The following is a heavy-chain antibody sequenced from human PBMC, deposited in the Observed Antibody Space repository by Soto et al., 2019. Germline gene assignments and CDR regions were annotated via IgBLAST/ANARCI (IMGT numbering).Heavy chain of an antibody. J-gene: IGHJ4*02. D-gene: IGHD3-10*01. V-gene: IGHV3-23*01. CDR1: GFTFSSYA. Sequence: GGSLRLSCAASGFTFSSYAMSWVRQAPGKGLEWVSAISGSGGSTYYADSVKGRFTISRDNSKNTLYLQMNSLRAEDTAVYYCAKDLGLLWFGELLPNYFDFWGQGTLVTVSS. CDR3: AKDLGLLWFGELLPNYFDF. CDR2: ISGSGGST.